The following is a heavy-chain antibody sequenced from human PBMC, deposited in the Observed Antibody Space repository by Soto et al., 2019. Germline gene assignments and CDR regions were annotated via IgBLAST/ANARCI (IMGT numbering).Heavy chain of an antibody. CDR2: INHSGST. CDR3: ARNFKSSFDY. V-gene: IGHV4-34*01. Sequence: TLSLTCAVDGGSFSGYYWSWIRQPPGKGLEWIGEINHSGSTNYNPSLKSRITFNPDISKNQFSLQLRSVTPEDTAVYYCARNFKSSFDYWGRGTLVTVSS. D-gene: IGHD6-6*01. CDR1: GGSFSGYY. J-gene: IGHJ4*02.